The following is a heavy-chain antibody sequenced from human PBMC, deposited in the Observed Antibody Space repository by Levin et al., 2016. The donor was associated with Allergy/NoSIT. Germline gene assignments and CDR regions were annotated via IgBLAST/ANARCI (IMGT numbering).Heavy chain of an antibody. CDR3: AKEAAAAGQLSFFDY. V-gene: IGHV3-23*01. J-gene: IGHJ4*02. Sequence: VRQAPGKGLEWVSAISGSGGSTYYADSVKGRFTISRDNSKNTLYLQMNSLRAEDTAVYYCAKEAAAAGQLSFFDYWGQGTLVTVSS. D-gene: IGHD6-13*01. CDR2: ISGSGGST.